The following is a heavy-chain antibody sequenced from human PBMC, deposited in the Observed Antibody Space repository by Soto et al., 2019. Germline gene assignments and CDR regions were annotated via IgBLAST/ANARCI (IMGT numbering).Heavy chain of an antibody. V-gene: IGHV4-34*12. J-gene: IGHJ4*02. CDR1: GGSFSAYY. D-gene: IGHD6-13*01. Sequence: SETLSLTCAVYGGSFSAYYWSWVRQPPGKGLEWIGEIIHSESTKYNPSLKSRVTISVDTSKNQFSLKLSSVTTADTAVYFCAAGEASSRNLAPYYLDFWGQGTLVTVSS. CDR2: IIHSEST. CDR3: AAGEASSRNLAPYYLDF.